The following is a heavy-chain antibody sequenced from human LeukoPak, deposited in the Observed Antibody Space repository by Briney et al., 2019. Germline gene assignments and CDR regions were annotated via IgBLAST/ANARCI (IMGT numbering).Heavy chain of an antibody. CDR3: ARLAAAGSNWFDP. D-gene: IGHD6-13*01. J-gene: IGHJ5*02. Sequence: GESLKISCKGSGYSFTSYWIGWVRQMPGKGLEWMGSIYPGDSDTRYGPSFQGQVTISADKSISTAYLQWSSLKASDPAMYYCARLAAAGSNWFDPWGQGTLVTVSS. CDR1: GYSFTSYW. V-gene: IGHV5-51*01. CDR2: IYPGDSDT.